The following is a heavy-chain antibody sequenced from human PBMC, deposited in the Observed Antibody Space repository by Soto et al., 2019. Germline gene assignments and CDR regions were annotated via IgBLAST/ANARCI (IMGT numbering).Heavy chain of an antibody. D-gene: IGHD5-18*01. V-gene: IGHV3-23*01. Sequence: PWWSLRLSCSASVFTCSSYAMSWFRQAPGKGLEWVSAISGSGGSTYYADSVKGRFTISRDNSKNTLYLQMNSLRAEDTAVYYCAKDPLEIQLWPKYYFDYWGQGTLVTVSS. CDR1: VFTCSSYA. CDR3: AKDPLEIQLWPKYYFDY. CDR2: ISGSGGST. J-gene: IGHJ4*02.